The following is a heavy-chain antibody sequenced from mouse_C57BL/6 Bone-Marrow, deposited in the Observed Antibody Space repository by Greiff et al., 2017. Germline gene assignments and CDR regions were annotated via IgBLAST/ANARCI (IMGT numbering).Heavy chain of an antibody. CDR1: GFNIKDDY. V-gene: IGHV14-4*01. CDR3: SSCDGNYFDF. D-gene: IGHD2-3*01. Sequence: EVKLVESGAELVRPGASVKLSCTASGFNIKDDYIHWVKQRPEQGLEWIGWIDPAIGDTEYASKFQGKATITSDTSSNTAYLQLSSLTSGDTAGYYCSSCDGNYFDFWDQGTPLTVAS. CDR2: IDPAIGDT. J-gene: IGHJ2*01.